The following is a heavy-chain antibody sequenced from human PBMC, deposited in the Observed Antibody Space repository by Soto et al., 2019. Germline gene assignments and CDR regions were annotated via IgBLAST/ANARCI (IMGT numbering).Heavy chain of an antibody. V-gene: IGHV1-8*01. D-gene: IGHD3-16*02. CDR1: GYTFTSYD. CDR3: ARGDALLYDYIWGSYRYKLDDFDY. J-gene: IGHJ4*02. CDR2: MNPNSGNT. Sequence: ASVKVSCKASGYTFTSYDINWVRQATGQGLEWIGWMNPNSGNTGYAQKFQGRVTMTRNTSISTAYMELSSLRSEDTAVYYCARGDALLYDYIWGSYRYKLDDFDYWGQGTLVTVSS.